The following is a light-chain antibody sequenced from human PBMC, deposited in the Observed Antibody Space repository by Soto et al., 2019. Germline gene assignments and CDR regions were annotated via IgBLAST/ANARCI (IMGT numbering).Light chain of an antibody. CDR3: QQYNSFIWT. CDR1: QSISSW. Sequence: DIPMTQSPSTLSASVGDRVTIICRASQSISSWLAWYQQKPGKAPKLLISKASNLDSGVPSRCSGSGSGTEFNLTISSLQPEDFATYYCQQYNSFIWTFGRGTKVDIK. V-gene: IGKV1-5*03. J-gene: IGKJ1*01. CDR2: KAS.